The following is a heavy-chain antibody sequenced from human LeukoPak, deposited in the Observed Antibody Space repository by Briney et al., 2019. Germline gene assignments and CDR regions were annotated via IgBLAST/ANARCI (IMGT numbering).Heavy chain of an antibody. CDR2: ISGSGGSP. J-gene: IGHJ4*02. CDR3: AKDPVGYYDSSGYLPSGYFDY. V-gene: IGHV3-23*01. Sequence: GGSLRLSCAASGFTFSSYAMSWVRQAPGKGLEWVSAISGSGGSPYYADSVKGRFTISRDNSKNTLYLQMNSLRAEDTAVYYCAKDPVGYYDSSGYLPSGYFDYWGQGTLVTVSS. CDR1: GFTFSSYA. D-gene: IGHD3-22*01.